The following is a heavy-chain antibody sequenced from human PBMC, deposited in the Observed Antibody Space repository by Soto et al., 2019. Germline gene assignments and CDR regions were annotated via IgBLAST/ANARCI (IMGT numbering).Heavy chain of an antibody. V-gene: IGHV4-30-2*01. Sequence: SETLSLTCAVSGGSISSGGYSWSWIRQPPGKGLEWIGYIYHSGSTYYNPSLKSRVTISVDRSKNQFSLKLSSVTAADTAVYYCARGPPFPWGQGTLVTVSS. J-gene: IGHJ5*02. CDR1: GGSISSGGYS. CDR2: IYHSGST. CDR3: ARGPPFP.